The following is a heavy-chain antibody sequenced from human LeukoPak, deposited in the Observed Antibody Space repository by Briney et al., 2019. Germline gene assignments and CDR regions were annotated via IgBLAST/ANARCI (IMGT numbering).Heavy chain of an antibody. CDR3: ARGGGYDAFDI. V-gene: IGHV4-61*02. CDR1: GGSISSGSYF. J-gene: IGHJ3*02. Sequence: SQTLSLTCSVSGGSISSGSYFWSWIRQPAGKGLEWIGRIHTTGTTNYNPSLKSRVTISVDKSKNQFSLKLSSVTAADTAVYYCARGGGYDAFDIWGRGTMVTVSP. CDR2: IHTTGTT. D-gene: IGHD3-22*01.